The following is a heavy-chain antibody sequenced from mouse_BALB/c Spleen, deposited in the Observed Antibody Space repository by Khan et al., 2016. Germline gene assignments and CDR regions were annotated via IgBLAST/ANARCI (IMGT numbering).Heavy chain of an antibody. J-gene: IGHJ3*01. Sequence: EVELVESGGGLVKPGGSLKLSCAASGFTFSDYYMYWVRQTPEKRLEWVATISDGGSYTYYPDSVKGRFTISRDNAKNHLYLQMSSLKSEDTAMYYCAREGLRRGFAYWGQGLWSLSLQ. D-gene: IGHD2-4*01. CDR1: GFTFSDYY. CDR2: ISDGGSYT. V-gene: IGHV5-4*02. CDR3: AREGLRRGFAY.